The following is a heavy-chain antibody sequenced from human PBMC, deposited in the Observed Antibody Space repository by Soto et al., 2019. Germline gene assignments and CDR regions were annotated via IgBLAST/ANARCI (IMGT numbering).Heavy chain of an antibody. CDR3: ARGAMVRGTSFDY. V-gene: IGHV1-69*02. CDR2: IIPILGIA. CDR1: GGTFSSYT. Sequence: QVQLVQSGAEVKKPGSSVKVSCKASGGTFSSYTISWVRQAPGQGLEWMGRIIPILGIANYAQKLQGRVTITADKSTSTAYMELSSLRSEDTAVYYCARGAMVRGTSFDYWGQGTLVTVSS. D-gene: IGHD3-10*01. J-gene: IGHJ4*02.